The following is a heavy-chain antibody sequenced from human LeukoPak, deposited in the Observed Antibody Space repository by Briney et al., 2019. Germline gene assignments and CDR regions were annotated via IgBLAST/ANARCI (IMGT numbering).Heavy chain of an antibody. V-gene: IGHV3-21*04. CDR3: ARGLLLGFLEWLNADTWSGFDY. CDR1: GFTFSSYS. J-gene: IGHJ4*02. D-gene: IGHD3-3*01. Sequence: PGGSLRLSCAASGFTFSSYSMNWVRQAPGRGLEWVSSISSSSSYIYYADSVKGRFTISRDNAKNSLYLQMNSLRAEDTAVYYCARGLLLGFLEWLNADTWSGFDYWGQGTLVTVSS. CDR2: ISSSSSYI.